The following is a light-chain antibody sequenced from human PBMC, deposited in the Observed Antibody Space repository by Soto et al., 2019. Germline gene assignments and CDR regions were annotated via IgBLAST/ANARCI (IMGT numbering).Light chain of an antibody. CDR2: AAS. CDR3: QQAYSLPIT. V-gene: IGKV1-39*01. Sequence: DIQMTQSPSSLSASLGDRVTITCRASQSISTYLHWYQQKPGKAPKLLIHAASSLQSGVPSRFSGSGSGTDFTLTINSLQPEDFATYYCQQAYSLPITFGQGTGLDI. CDR1: QSISTY. J-gene: IGKJ5*01.